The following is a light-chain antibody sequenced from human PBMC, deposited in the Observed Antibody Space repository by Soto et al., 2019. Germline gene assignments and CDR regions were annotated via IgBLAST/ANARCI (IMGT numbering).Light chain of an antibody. Sequence: DIQMTQSPSTLSASVGDRVTITCRASQSISSWLAWYQHKPGKAPNLLISKASSLESGVPSRFIGSGSGTEFTLTISSLQPDDFATYYCQHYNIYPTTFGGGTKVEIK. CDR1: QSISSW. CDR2: KAS. V-gene: IGKV1-5*03. J-gene: IGKJ4*01. CDR3: QHYNIYPTT.